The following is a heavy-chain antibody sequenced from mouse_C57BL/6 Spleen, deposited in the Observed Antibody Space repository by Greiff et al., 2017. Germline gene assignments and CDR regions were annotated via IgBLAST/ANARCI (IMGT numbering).Heavy chain of an antibody. CDR3: TTGISTVRAMDY. V-gene: IGHV1-64*01. D-gene: IGHD1-1*01. CDR1: GYTFTSYW. CDR2: IHPNSGST. J-gene: IGHJ4*01. Sequence: VQLQQPGAELVKPGASVKLSCKASGYTFTSYWMHWVKQRPGQCLEWIGMIHPNSGSTNYNEKFKSKATLTVDKSSSTAYMQLSSLTSDDYAVYYCTTGISTVRAMDYWGQGTSDTVSS.